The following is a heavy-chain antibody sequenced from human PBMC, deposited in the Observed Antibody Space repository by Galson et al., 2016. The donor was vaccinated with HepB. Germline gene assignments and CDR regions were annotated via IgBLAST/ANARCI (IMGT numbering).Heavy chain of an antibody. Sequence: SLRLSCAASGFTFSSYAMDWVRQAPGKGLEWMAVISKDGSDYYYADSVKGRFTISRDNSKNTLYLQMNSLRVEDTAVYYCARASMFDSSGFYLPYWYFDLWGRGTLVTVSS. D-gene: IGHD3-22*01. CDR3: ARASMFDSSGFYLPYWYFDL. J-gene: IGHJ2*01. CDR2: ISKDGSDY. V-gene: IGHV3-30-3*01. CDR1: GFTFSSYA.